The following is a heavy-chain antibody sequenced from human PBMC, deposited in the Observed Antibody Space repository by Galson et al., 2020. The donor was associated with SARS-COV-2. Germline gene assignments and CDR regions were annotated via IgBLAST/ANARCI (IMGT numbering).Heavy chain of an antibody. D-gene: IGHD6-13*01. CDR2: IYYSGST. Sequence: ETSETLSLTCTVSGGSISRYYWSWIRQPPGKGLEWIGCIYYSGSTNYNPSLKSRVTISVDTSKSQFSLKLSSVTAADTAVYYCARHMHTTTAGISKTYVYYGMDVWGQGTTVTVSS. CDR3: ARHMHTTTAGISKTYVYYGMDV. V-gene: IGHV4-59*08. CDR1: GGSISRYY. J-gene: IGHJ6*02.